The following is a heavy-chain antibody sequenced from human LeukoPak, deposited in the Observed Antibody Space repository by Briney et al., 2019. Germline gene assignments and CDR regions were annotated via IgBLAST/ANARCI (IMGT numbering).Heavy chain of an antibody. J-gene: IGHJ5*02. CDR2: IYWNDDK. CDR1: GLSLSTSGVG. CDR3: AHSNMVRGGSGFDP. Sequence: SGPTLVNPTQTLTLTCTFSGLSLSTSGVGGGWIRQPPGKALGWLALIYWNDDKRYRPSLKSRLTITKDTSKNQVVLTMTNMDPVDTATYYCAHSNMVRGGSGFDPWGQGTLVTVSS. V-gene: IGHV2-5*01. D-gene: IGHD3-10*01.